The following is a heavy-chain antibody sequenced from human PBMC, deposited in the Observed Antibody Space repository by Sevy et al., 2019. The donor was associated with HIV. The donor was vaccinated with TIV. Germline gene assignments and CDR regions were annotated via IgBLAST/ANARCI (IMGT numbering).Heavy chain of an antibody. V-gene: IGHV3-48*02. CDR2: ISSSSSTI. D-gene: IGHD1-7*01. Sequence: GGSLRLSCAASGFTFSSYSMNWVRQAPGKGLEWVSYISSSSSTIYDADSVKGRFTISRDNAKNSLYLQMNSLRDEDTAVYYCARVGKLELHNYDYYGMDVRGQGTTVTVSS. CDR3: ARVGKLELHNYDYYGMDV. J-gene: IGHJ6*02. CDR1: GFTFSSYS.